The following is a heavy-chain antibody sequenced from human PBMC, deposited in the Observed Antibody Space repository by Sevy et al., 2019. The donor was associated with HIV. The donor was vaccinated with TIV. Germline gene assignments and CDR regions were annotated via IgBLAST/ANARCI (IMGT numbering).Heavy chain of an antibody. D-gene: IGHD6-19*01. CDR1: GGTFSSYA. CDR2: IIPIFGTA. Sequence: ASVKVSCKASGGTFSSYAISWVRQAPGQGLEWMGGIIPIFGTANYAQKFQGRVTITADESTSTAYMEVSSLRSEDTALDYLARGPPPPYSSGWFLDYWGQGTLVTVSS. V-gene: IGHV1-69*13. CDR3: ARGPPPPYSSGWFLDY. J-gene: IGHJ4*02.